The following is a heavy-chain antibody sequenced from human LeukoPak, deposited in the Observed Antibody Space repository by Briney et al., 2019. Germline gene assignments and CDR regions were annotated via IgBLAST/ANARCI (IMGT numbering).Heavy chain of an antibody. CDR3: ACYDSSGYYPFDY. D-gene: IGHD3-22*01. Sequence: GGSLRLSRAASGFTFSSYGMHWVRQAPGKGLEWVAVISYDGSNKYYADSVKGRFTISRDNSKNTLYLQMNSLRAEDTAVYYCACYDSSGYYPFDYWGQGTLVTVSS. CDR1: GFTFSSYG. V-gene: IGHV3-30*03. J-gene: IGHJ4*02. CDR2: ISYDGSNK.